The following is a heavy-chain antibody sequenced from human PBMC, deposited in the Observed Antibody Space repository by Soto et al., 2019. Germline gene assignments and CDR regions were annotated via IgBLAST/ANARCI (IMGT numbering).Heavy chain of an antibody. CDR1: GGSISSGGYY. CDR2: IYYSGST. J-gene: IGHJ5*02. CDR3: ARGIDSSGYWGVNWFDP. D-gene: IGHD3-22*01. Sequence: SETLSLTCTVSGGSISSGGYYWSWILQHPGKGLEWIGYIYYSGSTYYNPSLKSRVTISVDTSKNQFSLKLSSVTAADTAVYYCARGIDSSGYWGVNWFDPWGQGTLVTVSS. V-gene: IGHV4-31*03.